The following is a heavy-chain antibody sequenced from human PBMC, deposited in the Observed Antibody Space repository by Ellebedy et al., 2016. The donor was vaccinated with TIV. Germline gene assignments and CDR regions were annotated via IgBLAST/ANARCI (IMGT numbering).Heavy chain of an antibody. CDR2: ISSTSYSI. CDR3: APVRAASYYYGMDV. CDR1: GFTFSSYS. D-gene: IGHD1-26*01. J-gene: IGHJ6*02. Sequence: PGGSLRLSCAASGFTFSSYSMNWVRQTPGKGLAWVSSISSTSYSIYYADSVKGRFTISRDNAKNSLYLQMNSLRAEDTAVYYCAPVRAASYYYGMDVWGQGTTVTVSS. V-gene: IGHV3-21*01.